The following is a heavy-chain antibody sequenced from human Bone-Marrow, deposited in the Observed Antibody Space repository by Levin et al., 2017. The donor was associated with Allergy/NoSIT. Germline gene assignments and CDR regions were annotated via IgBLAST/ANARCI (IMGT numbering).Heavy chain of an antibody. Sequence: GGSLRLSCKGSGYIFTNYWIAWVRQMSGKGLEWMGIIYPGDSDTRYSPSFQGQVTISADKSISTAYLQWSSLKASDTAMYYCARPRRTYDILTGYIGHFYDGMDVWGQGTTVTVSS. V-gene: IGHV5-51*01. D-gene: IGHD3-9*01. CDR1: GYIFTNYW. CDR2: IYPGDSDT. J-gene: IGHJ6*02. CDR3: ARPRRTYDILTGYIGHFYDGMDV.